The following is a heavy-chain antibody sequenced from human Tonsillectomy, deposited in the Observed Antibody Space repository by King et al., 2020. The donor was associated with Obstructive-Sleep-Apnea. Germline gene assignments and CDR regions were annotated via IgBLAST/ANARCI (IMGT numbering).Heavy chain of an antibody. CDR1: GFTFTNYA. Sequence: VQLVESGGGLVQPGGSLRLSCVASGFTFTNYAMNWVRQAPGKGLEWVSAISGGGDTTYYADSVKGRFTISRDDSKNTVFLQVNSLRAEDTALYYCAKGGEGYYVFWTACPNWGQETLVPVYS. CDR3: AKGGEGYYVFWTACPN. V-gene: IGHV3-23*04. D-gene: IGHD3/OR15-3a*01. J-gene: IGHJ4*02. CDR2: ISGGGDTT.